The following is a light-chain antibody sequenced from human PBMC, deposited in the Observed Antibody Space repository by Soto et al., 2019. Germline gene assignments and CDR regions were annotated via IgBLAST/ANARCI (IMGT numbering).Light chain of an antibody. Sequence: EVVLTQSPATLSLSPGEIATLSCRASQSVDSSLAWYQQKVGQAPRLLIYDASNRATGIPGRFSGSGSETDFTLTISSLEPEDFAVYYCQQRGAFGQGTKVEI. CDR2: DAS. V-gene: IGKV3-11*01. J-gene: IGKJ2*01. CDR1: QSVDSS. CDR3: QQRGA.